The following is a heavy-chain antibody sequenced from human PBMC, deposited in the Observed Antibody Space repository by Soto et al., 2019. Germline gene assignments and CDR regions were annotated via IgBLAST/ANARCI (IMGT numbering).Heavy chain of an antibody. CDR2: IIPIFGTA. V-gene: IGHV1-69*13. Sequence: SVKVSCKASGGTFSSYAISWVRQAPGQGLEWMGGIIPIFGTANYAQKLQGRVTITADESTSTAYMELSSLRPEDAAVYYCARGDEGYCSGGSCFYYYYYYGMDVWGQGTTVTVSS. D-gene: IGHD2-15*01. CDR3: ARGDEGYCSGGSCFYYYYYYGMDV. CDR1: GGTFSSYA. J-gene: IGHJ6*02.